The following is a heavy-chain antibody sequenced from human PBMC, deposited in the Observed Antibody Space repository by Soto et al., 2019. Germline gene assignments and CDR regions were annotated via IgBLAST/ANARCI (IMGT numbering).Heavy chain of an antibody. Sequence: VHLVESGGGLVKPGGSLRLSCAASGFSFNNAWMNWVRQAPGKGLEWIGRIESKTDGETTDYAAPVKGRVTISRDDTKNTLYLQMHSLKIEDTAVYYCSAHAKTTFGALITHKNCTDIWGKGTTVTVS. D-gene: IGHD3-3*01. CDR3: SAHAKTTFGALITHKNCTDI. CDR1: GFSFNNAW. CDR2: IESKTDGETT. V-gene: IGHV3-15*04. J-gene: IGHJ6*03.